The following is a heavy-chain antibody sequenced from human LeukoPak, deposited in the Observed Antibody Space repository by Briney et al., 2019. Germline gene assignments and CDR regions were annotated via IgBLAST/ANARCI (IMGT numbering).Heavy chain of an antibody. V-gene: IGHV3-23*01. CDR2: ITSSGGRT. D-gene: IGHD3/OR15-3a*01. J-gene: IGHJ4*02. CDR3: AKDFYDFGDCRFLDS. CDR1: GFTFSRYG. Sequence: GGSLRLSCAASGFTFSRYGMTWVRQAPGKGLEWVSTITSSGGRTHYSDSVKGRFAISRDNSKNTLYLQMSSLRDEDTAVYYCAKDFYDFGDCRFLDSWGQGTLVTVSS.